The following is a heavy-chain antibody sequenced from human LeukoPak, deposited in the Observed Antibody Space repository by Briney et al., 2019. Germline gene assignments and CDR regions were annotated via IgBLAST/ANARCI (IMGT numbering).Heavy chain of an antibody. CDR1: GFTFSGYS. J-gene: IGHJ4*02. D-gene: IGHD1-26*01. CDR2: ISISSTTI. CDR3: ARVMYGGISYSVDY. V-gene: IGHV3-48*02. Sequence: GGSLRLSCLASGFTFSGYSMNWVRQAPGKGLEWVSYISISSTTINYADSLKGRFTISRDNAKNSLYLQMNSLRDEDTAVYYCARVMYGGISYSVDYWGQGTLVTVSS.